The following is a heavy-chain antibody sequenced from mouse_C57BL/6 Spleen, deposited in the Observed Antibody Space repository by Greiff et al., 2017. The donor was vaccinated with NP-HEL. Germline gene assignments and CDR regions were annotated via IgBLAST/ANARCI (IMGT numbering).Heavy chain of an antibody. CDR2: IYPRSGNT. CDR1: GYTFTSYG. V-gene: IGHV1-81*01. CDR3: ARRRDSSGYNYFDY. J-gene: IGHJ2*01. D-gene: IGHD3-2*02. Sequence: VQLQQSGAELARPGASVKLSCKASGYTFTSYGISWVKQRTGQGLEWIGEIYPRSGNTYYNEKFKGKATLTADKSSSTAYMELRSLTSEDSAVYFCARRRDSSGYNYFDYWGQGTTLTVSS.